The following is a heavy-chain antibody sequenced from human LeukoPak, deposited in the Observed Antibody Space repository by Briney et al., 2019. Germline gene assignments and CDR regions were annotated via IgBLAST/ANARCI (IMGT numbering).Heavy chain of an antibody. Sequence: GGSLRLSCAASGFSLSSYGMHWVRQAPGNGLGWVAVISYVGSNKYYADSVKGRFTISRDNSKTTLYLQMNTLGAEDTAVYYCAREAPRPVRGFISVYFDYWGQGALVTVSS. CDR2: ISYVGSNK. V-gene: IGHV3-30*03. J-gene: IGHJ4*02. CDR3: AREAPRPVRGFISVYFDY. D-gene: IGHD3-10*02. CDR1: GFSLSSYG.